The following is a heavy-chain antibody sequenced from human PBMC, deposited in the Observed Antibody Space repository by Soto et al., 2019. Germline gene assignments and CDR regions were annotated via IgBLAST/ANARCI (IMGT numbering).Heavy chain of an antibody. J-gene: IGHJ4*02. Sequence: EVQLVESGGGLVQPGGSLRLSCAASGFTFSSYSMNWVRQAPGKGLEWVSYISSSSSTIYYADSVKGRFTISRDNAKNSLYLQMNSLRAEDTAVYYCARMGTSAAAGTFHFDYWGQGTLVTVSS. V-gene: IGHV3-48*01. D-gene: IGHD6-13*01. CDR2: ISSSSSTI. CDR1: GFTFSSYS. CDR3: ARMGTSAAAGTFHFDY.